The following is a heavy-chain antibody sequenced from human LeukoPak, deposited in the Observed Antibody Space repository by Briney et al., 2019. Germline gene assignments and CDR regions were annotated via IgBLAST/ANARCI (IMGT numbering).Heavy chain of an antibody. J-gene: IGHJ6*03. CDR3: AREGVEDISYYMDV. Sequence: PSETLSLTCTVSGYSISSGYYWGWIRQPPGKGLEWIGSIYHSGSTYYNPSLMSRVTISVDTSKNQFSLKLSSVTAADTAVYYCAREGVEDISYYMDVWGKGTTVTVSS. V-gene: IGHV4-38-2*02. D-gene: IGHD2-15*01. CDR2: IYHSGST. CDR1: GYSISSGYY.